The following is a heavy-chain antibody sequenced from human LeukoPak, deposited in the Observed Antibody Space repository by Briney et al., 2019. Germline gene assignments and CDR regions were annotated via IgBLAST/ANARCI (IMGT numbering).Heavy chain of an antibody. CDR3: ATVKDPLQTTCGMDV. Sequence: ASVKVSCKVSGYTLTELSMRWVRQAPGKGLEWMGGFDPEDGETIYAQKFQGRVTMTEDTSTDTAYMGLSSLRSEDTAVYYCATVKDPLQTTCGMDVWGQGTTVTVSS. D-gene: IGHD1-14*01. CDR2: FDPEDGET. V-gene: IGHV1-24*01. CDR1: GYTLTELS. J-gene: IGHJ6*02.